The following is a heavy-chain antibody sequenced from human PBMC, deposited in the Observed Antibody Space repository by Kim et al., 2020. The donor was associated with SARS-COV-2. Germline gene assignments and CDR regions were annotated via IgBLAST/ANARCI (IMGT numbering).Heavy chain of an antibody. CDR2: SYYSGST. CDR3: ARLGAAGTGLHY. Sequence: SETLSLTCTVSGGSISSSSYYWGWIRQPPGKGLEWIGSSYYSGSTYYNPSLKSRVTISVDTSKNQFSLKLSSVTAADTAVYYCARLGAAGTGLHYWGQGT. D-gene: IGHD6-13*01. J-gene: IGHJ4*02. V-gene: IGHV4-39*01. CDR1: GGSISSSSYY.